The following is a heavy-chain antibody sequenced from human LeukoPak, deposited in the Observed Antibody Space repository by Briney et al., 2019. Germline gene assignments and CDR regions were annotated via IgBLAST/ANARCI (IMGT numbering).Heavy chain of an antibody. Sequence: SETLSLTCTVSGGSVSSGSYYWSWIRQPPGKGLEWIGYIYYGGSTNYNPSLKSRVTISVDTSKNQFSLKLSSVTAADTAVYYCARDRVSGNYGDYGHDYWGQGTLVTVSS. CDR1: GGSVSSGSYY. J-gene: IGHJ4*02. V-gene: IGHV4-61*01. CDR2: IYYGGST. D-gene: IGHD4-17*01. CDR3: ARDRVSGNYGDYGHDY.